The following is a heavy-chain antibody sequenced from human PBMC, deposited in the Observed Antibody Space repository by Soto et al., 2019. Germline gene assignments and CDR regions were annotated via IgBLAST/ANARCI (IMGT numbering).Heavy chain of an antibody. D-gene: IGHD1-26*01. CDR3: ASALHRGTYHSPSDY. V-gene: IGHV1-18*04. CDR2: ISGHKGNT. CDR1: GYTFTSYG. Sequence: ASVKVSCKASGYTFTSYGISWMRQAPGQGLEWMGWISGHKGNTKYAQKVQGRVTMTTDTSTSTAYMELRSLRSDDTAVYYCASALHRGTYHSPSDYWGQGTLVTVSS. J-gene: IGHJ4*02.